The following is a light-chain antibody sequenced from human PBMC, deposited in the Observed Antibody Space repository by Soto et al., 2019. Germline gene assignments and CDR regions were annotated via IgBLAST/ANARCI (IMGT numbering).Light chain of an antibody. CDR3: HQSYSIRSH. Sequence: DIQMTQSPSSLSASVGDRVTITCRTSQTIDSHLSWYQQKPGKAPKLLIYDACNLQSGVPSTFSGGGSGTVFTVAIASLHPGDFATYFCHQSYSIRSHFGQGTMVDIK. CDR2: DAC. J-gene: IGKJ2*01. CDR1: QTIDSH. V-gene: IGKV1-39*01.